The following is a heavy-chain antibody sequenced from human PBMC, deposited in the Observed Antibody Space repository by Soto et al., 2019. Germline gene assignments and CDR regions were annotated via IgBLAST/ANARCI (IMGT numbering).Heavy chain of an antibody. CDR1: GGSFSGYY. D-gene: IGHD2-21*02. J-gene: IGHJ5*02. Sequence: SETLSLTCAVYGGSFSGYYWTWIRQPPGRGLEWIGNVYHTGDTNFNPSLQSRVTFSVDKSNNQFSLRLTSVTAADTAVYFCAREIVTAGGNNYFDPWGPGALVTVSS. CDR3: AREIVTAGGNNYFDP. V-gene: IGHV4-34*01. CDR2: VYHTGDT.